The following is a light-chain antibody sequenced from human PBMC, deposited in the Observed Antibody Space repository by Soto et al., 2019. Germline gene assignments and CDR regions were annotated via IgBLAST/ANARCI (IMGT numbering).Light chain of an antibody. Sequence: QSVLTQPRSVSGSPGQSVTISCTGTSSDVGGYKHVSWYQQHPGKAPKLMIYDVSKRPSGVPDRFSASKSGNTASLTISGLQAEDEADYYCCSYAGSYSVVFGGGTKVTVL. CDR2: DVS. CDR3: CSYAGSYSVV. V-gene: IGLV2-11*01. J-gene: IGLJ2*01. CDR1: SSDVGGYKH.